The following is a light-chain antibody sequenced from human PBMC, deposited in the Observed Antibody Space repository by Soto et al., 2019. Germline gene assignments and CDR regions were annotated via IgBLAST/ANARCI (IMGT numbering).Light chain of an antibody. V-gene: IGLV2-14*01. CDR2: EVG. CDR3: CSFASSSTYV. Sequence: QSALTQPPSVSGSPGQSVTISCTGTSSDVGGYDYVSWYQRHPGKAPKLMIYEVGKRPSWVSNRFSGSKSGNTASLTISGLQAEDEADYYCCSFASSSTYVFGTGTQLTVL. J-gene: IGLJ1*01. CDR1: SSDVGGYDY.